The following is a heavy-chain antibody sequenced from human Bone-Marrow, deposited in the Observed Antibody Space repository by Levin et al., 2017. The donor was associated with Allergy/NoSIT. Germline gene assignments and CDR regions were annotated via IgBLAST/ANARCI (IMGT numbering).Heavy chain of an antibody. V-gene: IGHV3-48*02. CDR2: IFITSSII. CDR3: ARDPYDYGADSGRAYYFDY. CDR1: GFTFKNYA. Sequence: PSETLSLTCAASGFTFKNYAFNWVRQSPGKGLEWISYIFITSSIIYYADSVKGRFTISRDNAKNSLYLQMNSLRDEDTAVYYCARDPYDYGADSGRAYYFDYWGQGILVTVSS. J-gene: IGHJ4*02. D-gene: IGHD4-23*01.